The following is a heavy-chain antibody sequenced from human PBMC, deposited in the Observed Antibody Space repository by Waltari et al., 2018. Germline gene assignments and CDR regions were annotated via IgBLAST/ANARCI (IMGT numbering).Heavy chain of an antibody. CDR1: GFTFTSSA. V-gene: IGHV1-58*01. CDR2: IVVGSGNT. CDR3: AADVGGRGSYYYYYGMDV. D-gene: IGHD1-26*01. J-gene: IGHJ6*02. Sequence: QMQLVQSGPEVKKPGTSVKVSCKASGFTFTSSAVQWVRQARGQRLEWIGWIVVGSGNTNYTQKFQERVTMTRDMSTSTAYMELSSLRSEDTAVYYCAADVGGRGSYYYYYGMDVWGQGTTVTVSS.